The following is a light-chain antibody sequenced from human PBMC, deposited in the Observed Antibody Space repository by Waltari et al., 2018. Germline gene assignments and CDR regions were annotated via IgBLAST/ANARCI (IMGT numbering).Light chain of an antibody. V-gene: IGLV4-69*01. Sequence: PEKGPRDLMKVNRDGSHNKGVEIPDRFSGYSSGAERYLTISSLQSEDEADYYCQTGGHGTWVFGGGTRLTVL. CDR3: QTGGHGTWV. CDR2: VNRDGSH. J-gene: IGLJ3*02.